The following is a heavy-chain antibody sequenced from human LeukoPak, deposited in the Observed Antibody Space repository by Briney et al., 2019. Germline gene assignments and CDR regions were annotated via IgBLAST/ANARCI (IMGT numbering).Heavy chain of an antibody. D-gene: IGHD3-10*01. J-gene: IGHJ4*02. CDR1: GGSISSSSYY. CDR2: IYYSGST. CDR3: ARSKAGEDFDY. Sequence: SETLSLTCTVSGGSISSSSYYWGWIRQPPGKGLEWIGSIYYSGSTYYNPSLKSRVTISVDTSKNQFSLKLSSVTAADTAVYYCARSKAGEDFDYWGQGTLVTVSS. V-gene: IGHV4-39*01.